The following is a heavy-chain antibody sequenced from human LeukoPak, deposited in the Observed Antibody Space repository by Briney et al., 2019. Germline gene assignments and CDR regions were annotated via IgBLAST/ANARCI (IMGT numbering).Heavy chain of an antibody. V-gene: IGHV6-1*01. CDR3: VRAAVVVLATMFDY. CDR1: GDSVSSNSVA. Sequence: SQTLSLTCAISGDSVSSNSVAWNWFRQSPSRGLECLGRTYHRSKWFNEYAFSVKSRLTIYPDTSNNQFSLVLNSVTPEDTAVYYCVRAAVVVLATMFDYWGQGTLVTVSS. D-gene: IGHD2-15*01. J-gene: IGHJ4*02. CDR2: TYHRSKWFN.